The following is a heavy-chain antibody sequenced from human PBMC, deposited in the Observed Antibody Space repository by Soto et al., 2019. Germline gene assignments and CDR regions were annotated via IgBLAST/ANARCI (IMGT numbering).Heavy chain of an antibody. D-gene: IGHD3-22*01. J-gene: IGHJ5*02. CDR1: GYTFTSYY. CDR3: AREEDSSGYYHQAWFDP. V-gene: IGHV1-46*01. CDR2: INPSGGST. Sequence: GASVKVSCKASGYTFTSYYMHWVRQAPGQGLEWMGIINPSGGSTSYAQKFQGRVTMTRDTSTSTVYMELSSLRSEDTAVYYCAREEDSSGYYHQAWFDPWGQGTLVTVSS.